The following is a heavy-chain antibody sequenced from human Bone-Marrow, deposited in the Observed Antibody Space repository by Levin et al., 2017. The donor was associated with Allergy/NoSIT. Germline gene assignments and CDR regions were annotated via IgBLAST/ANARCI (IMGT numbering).Heavy chain of an antibody. Sequence: GGSLRLSCAASGFTFSSYSMNWVRQAPGKGLEWVSSISSSSSYIYYADSVKGRFTISRDNAKNSLYLQMNSLRAEDTAVYYCASLGGTAMAENLYNWFDPWGQGTLVTVSS. CDR2: ISSSSSYI. D-gene: IGHD5-18*01. CDR3: ASLGGTAMAENLYNWFDP. V-gene: IGHV3-21*01. CDR1: GFTFSSYS. J-gene: IGHJ5*02.